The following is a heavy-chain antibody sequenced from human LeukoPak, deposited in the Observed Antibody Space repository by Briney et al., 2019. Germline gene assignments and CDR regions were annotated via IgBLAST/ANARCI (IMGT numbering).Heavy chain of an antibody. Sequence: SETLSLTCAVSGGSISSSNWWSWVRQPPGKGLEWIGEIYHSGSTNYNPSLKSRVTISVDKSKNQFSLKLSSVTAADTAVYYCVVGEAPDRGGDYWGQGTLVTVSS. D-gene: IGHD3-10*01. CDR3: VVGEAPDRGGDY. CDR2: IYHSGST. CDR1: GGSISSSNW. J-gene: IGHJ4*02. V-gene: IGHV4-4*02.